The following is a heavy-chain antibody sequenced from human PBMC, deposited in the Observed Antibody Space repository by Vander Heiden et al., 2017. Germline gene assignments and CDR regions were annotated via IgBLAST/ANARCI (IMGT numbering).Heavy chain of an antibody. CDR2: IFPIFGTT. Sequence: QVQLVQSGAEVKKPGSSVKVSCKASGGTFNNDGISWVRQAPGQGPEWMGSIFPIFGTTNDAQKFQGRVTITADESTSTAYMDLSSLRSEDTAVYYCATEVLAAAGGFFDYWGQGTQVTVSS. CDR1: GGTFNNDG. J-gene: IGHJ4*02. CDR3: ATEVLAAAGGFFDY. D-gene: IGHD6-13*01. V-gene: IGHV1-69*01.